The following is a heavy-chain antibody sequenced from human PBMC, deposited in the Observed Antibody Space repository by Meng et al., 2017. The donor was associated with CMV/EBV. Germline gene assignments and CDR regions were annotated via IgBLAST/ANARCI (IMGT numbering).Heavy chain of an antibody. CDR2: IDPSDSYT. V-gene: IGHV5-10-1*01. J-gene: IGHJ4*02. D-gene: IGHD1-14*01. Sequence: GESLKISCKCSGYSFTNYWISWVRQMPGKVLEWVGTIDPSDSYTNYSPSFQGHVTISADKSISTAYLQWSSLKASDTAMYYCAVGWYFDFDYWGQGTLVTVSS. CDR3: AVGWYFDFDY. CDR1: GYSFTNYW.